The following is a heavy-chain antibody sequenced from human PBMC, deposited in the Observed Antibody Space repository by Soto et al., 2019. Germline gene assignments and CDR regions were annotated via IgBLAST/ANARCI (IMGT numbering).Heavy chain of an antibody. D-gene: IGHD3-10*01. V-gene: IGHV3-23*01. J-gene: IGHJ4*02. CDR2: ISGSGGST. CDR3: AKVFGFGELLLPFDY. CDR1: GFTFSSYA. Sequence: GSLRLSCAASGFTFSSYAMSWVRQAPGKGLEWVSAISGSGGSTYYADSVKGRFTISRDNSKNTLYLQMNSLRAEDTAVYYCAKVFGFGELLLPFDYWGQGTLVTVSS.